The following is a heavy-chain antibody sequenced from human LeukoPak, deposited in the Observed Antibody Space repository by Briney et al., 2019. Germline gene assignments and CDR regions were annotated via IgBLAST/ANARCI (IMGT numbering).Heavy chain of an antibody. CDR2: IYYSGST. V-gene: IGHV4-30-4*01. Sequence: SETLSLTCTVSGGSISSGDYYWSWIRQPPGKGLEWIGYIYYSGSTYYNPSLKSRVTISVDTSKNQFSLKLSSVTAADTAVYYCARLTYYYDSSGYSAWYFDLWGRGTLVTVSS. J-gene: IGHJ2*01. CDR3: ARLTYYYDSSGYSAWYFDL. CDR1: GGSISSGDYY. D-gene: IGHD3-22*01.